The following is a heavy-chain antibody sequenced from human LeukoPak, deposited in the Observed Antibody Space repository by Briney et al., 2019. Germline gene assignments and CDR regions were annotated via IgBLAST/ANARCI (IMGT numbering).Heavy chain of an antibody. CDR2: ISSSSDYT. Sequence: GGSLRLSCVASGFTFSDYYMSWIRPAPGKGLEWVSYISSSSDYTNYADSVRGRFTISRDNAKNSLYLQMNSLRAEDTAVYYCARDRSIAAAGTVFGYWGQGTLVTVSS. CDR3: ARDRSIAAAGTVFGY. V-gene: IGHV3-11*06. J-gene: IGHJ4*02. CDR1: GFTFSDYY. D-gene: IGHD6-13*01.